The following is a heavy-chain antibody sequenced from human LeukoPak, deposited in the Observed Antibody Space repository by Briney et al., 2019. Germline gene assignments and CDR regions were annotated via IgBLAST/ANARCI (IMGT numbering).Heavy chain of an antibody. V-gene: IGHV3-33*01. CDR3: ARDPGYDSSGYSSDY. CDR1: GFTFSSYG. Sequence: SGGSLRLSCAASGFTFSSYGMPWVRQAPGKGLEWVAVIWYDGSNKYYADSVKGRFTISRDNSKNTLYLQMNSLRAEDTAVYYCARDPGYDSSGYSSDYWGQGILVTVPS. J-gene: IGHJ4*02. CDR2: IWYDGSNK. D-gene: IGHD3-22*01.